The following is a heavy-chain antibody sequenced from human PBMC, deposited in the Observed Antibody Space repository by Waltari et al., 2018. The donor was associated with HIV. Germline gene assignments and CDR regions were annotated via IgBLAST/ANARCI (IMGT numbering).Heavy chain of an antibody. V-gene: IGHV4-61*01. Sequence: QVQLQESGPGLVKPSETLSLTCTVSGGSVSSGSYYWSWIRQPPGKGLEWIGYIYYSGSTNNNPSVKRRVTISVDTSKNQFSLKLSSGTAADTAVYYCARENRIVGYYYYGMDVWGQGTTVTVSS. CDR1: GGSVSSGSYY. D-gene: IGHD2-15*01. CDR2: IYYSGST. J-gene: IGHJ6*02. CDR3: ARENRIVGYYYYGMDV.